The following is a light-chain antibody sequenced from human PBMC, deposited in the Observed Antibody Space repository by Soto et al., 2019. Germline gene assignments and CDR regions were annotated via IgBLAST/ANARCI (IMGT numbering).Light chain of an antibody. CDR1: QSVSSY. V-gene: IGKV3-11*01. Sequence: ETVLTQSRATRSLSPGERATLSCRASQSVSSYLAWYQQKPGQAPRLLIYDASNRATGIPARFSGSGSGTDFTLTISSLEPADFAVYYCQQRSNWPLTFGGGTKVDIK. J-gene: IGKJ4*01. CDR2: DAS. CDR3: QQRSNWPLT.